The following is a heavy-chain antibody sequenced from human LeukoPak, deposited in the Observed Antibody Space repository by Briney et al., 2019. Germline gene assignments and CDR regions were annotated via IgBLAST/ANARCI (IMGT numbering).Heavy chain of an antibody. CDR2: INHSGST. CDR1: GGSFSGYY. J-gene: IGHJ6*03. D-gene: IGHD1-14*01. CDR3: ARAVDGTVYYMDV. V-gene: IGHV4-34*01. Sequence: SETLSLTCAVYGGSFSGYYWSWIRQPPGKGLEWIGEINHSGSTNYNPSLKSRVTISVDTSKNQFSLELSSVTAADTAVYYCARAVDGTVYYMDVWGKGTTVTVSS.